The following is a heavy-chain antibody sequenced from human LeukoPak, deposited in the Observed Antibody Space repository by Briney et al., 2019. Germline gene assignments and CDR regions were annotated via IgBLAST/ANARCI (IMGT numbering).Heavy chain of an antibody. V-gene: IGHV3-7*03. CDR3: AKVDKSGYSYGPYYFDY. CDR2: IKQDGSEK. J-gene: IGHJ4*02. D-gene: IGHD5-18*01. Sequence: GGSLRLSCAASGFTFSSYWMSWVRQAPGKGLEWVANIKQDGSEKYYVDSVKGRFTISRDNAKNSLYLQMNSLRAEDTALYYCAKVDKSGYSYGPYYFDYWGQGTLVTVSS. CDR1: GFTFSSYW.